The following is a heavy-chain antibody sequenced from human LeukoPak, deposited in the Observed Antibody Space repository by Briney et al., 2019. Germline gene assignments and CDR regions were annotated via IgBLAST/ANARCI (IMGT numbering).Heavy chain of an antibody. CDR1: GGTFSSYA. Sequence: GASVKVSCKASGGTFSSYAISWVRQAPGKGLEWMGGFDPEDGETIHAQKFQGRVTMTEDTSTDTAYMELSSLRSEDTAVYYCATSWGSIAVAGDAFDIWGQGTMVTVSS. V-gene: IGHV1-24*01. CDR3: ATSWGSIAVAGDAFDI. D-gene: IGHD6-19*01. CDR2: FDPEDGET. J-gene: IGHJ3*02.